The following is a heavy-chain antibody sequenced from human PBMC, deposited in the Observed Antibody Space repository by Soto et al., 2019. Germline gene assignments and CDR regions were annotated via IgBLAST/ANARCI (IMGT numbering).Heavy chain of an antibody. Sequence: QVQLQESGPGLVKPSETLSLTCTVSGGSITNYYCSWFRQPPGKGLEWIGYINYDGYSAYNLSLKRRVTLSMDASTTQFSLMLESVTATDPAVSYCASHVFGPLHGLVDVWGPGTTVIVSS. CDR3: ASHVFGPLHGLVDV. D-gene: IGHD3-10*02. CDR1: GGSITNYY. CDR2: INYDGYS. J-gene: IGHJ6*02. V-gene: IGHV4-59*08.